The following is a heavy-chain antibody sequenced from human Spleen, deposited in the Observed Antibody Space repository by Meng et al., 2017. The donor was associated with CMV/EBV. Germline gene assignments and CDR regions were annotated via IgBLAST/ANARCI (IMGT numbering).Heavy chain of an antibody. CDR1: GFTFSSYW. Sequence: GESLKISCAASGFTFSSYWMSWVRQAPGKGLEWVANIKQDGSEKYYVDSVKGRFTISRDNAKNSLYLQMNSLRADDTALYYCARGILRFDPWGQGTLVTVSS. CDR2: IKQDGSEK. CDR3: ARGILRFDP. V-gene: IGHV3-7*03. J-gene: IGHJ5*02.